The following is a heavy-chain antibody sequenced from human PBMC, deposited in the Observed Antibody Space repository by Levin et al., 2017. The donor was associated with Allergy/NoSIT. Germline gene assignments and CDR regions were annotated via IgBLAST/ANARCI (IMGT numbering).Heavy chain of an antibody. CDR1: GFTFSSYA. CDR3: AKGIRNGAQYYFDY. V-gene: IGHV3-23*01. D-gene: IGHD2-8*01. CDR2: ISDGGGST. J-gene: IGHJ4*02. Sequence: LSLTCAASGFTFSSYAMTWVRQAPGKGLERVATISDGGGSTYYADSVKGRLTISRDNSKNTLYLLMNSLTAEDTAVYYCAKGIRNGAQYYFDYWGQGTLVTVSS.